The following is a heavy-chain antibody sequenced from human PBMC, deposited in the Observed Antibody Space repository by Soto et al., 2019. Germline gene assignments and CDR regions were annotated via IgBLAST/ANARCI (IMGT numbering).Heavy chain of an antibody. CDR3: AREILFDY. D-gene: IGHD2-15*01. CDR1: GYTLTSYA. Sequence: GASAKVSCKACGYTLTSYAMHCLRQAPGQRLEWMGWVNAGNGNTKYSQKFQGRVTITRDTSASTAYMELSSLRSEDTAVYYCAREILFDYWGQGTLGTVSS. V-gene: IGHV1-3*01. CDR2: VNAGNGNT. J-gene: IGHJ4*02.